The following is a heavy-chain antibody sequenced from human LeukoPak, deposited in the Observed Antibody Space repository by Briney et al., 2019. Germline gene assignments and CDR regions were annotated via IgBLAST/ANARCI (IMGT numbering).Heavy chain of an antibody. Sequence: GASVKVSCKASGYTFTSYYMHWVRQAPGQGLEWMGIINPSGGSTSYAQKFQGRVTMTMDTSTSTVYMELSSLRSEDTAVYYCARAAGALRVFDYWGQGTLVTVSS. CDR2: INPSGGST. CDR3: ARAAGALRVFDY. CDR1: GYTFTSYY. V-gene: IGHV1-46*01. J-gene: IGHJ4*02. D-gene: IGHD1-26*01.